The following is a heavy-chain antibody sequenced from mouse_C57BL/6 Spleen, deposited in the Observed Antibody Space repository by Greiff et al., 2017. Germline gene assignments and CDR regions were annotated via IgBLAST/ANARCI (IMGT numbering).Heavy chain of an antibody. CDR2: IDPETGGT. Sequence: LQESGAELVRPGASVTLSCKASGYTFTDYEMHWVKQTPVHGLEWIGAIDPETGGTAYNQKFKGKAILTADKSSSTAYMELRSLTSEDSAVYYCTRSTIVTLRYFDVWGTGTTVTVSS. CDR3: TRSTIVTLRYFDV. V-gene: IGHV1-15*01. D-gene: IGHD2-5*01. CDR1: GYTFTDYE. J-gene: IGHJ1*03.